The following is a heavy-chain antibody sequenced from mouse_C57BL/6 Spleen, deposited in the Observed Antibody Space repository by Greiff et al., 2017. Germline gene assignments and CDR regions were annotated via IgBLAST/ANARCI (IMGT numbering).Heavy chain of an antibody. CDR2: IDPNSGGT. Sequence: QVQLQQPGAELVKPGASVKLSCKASGYTFTSYWMHWVKQRPGRGLEWIGRIDPNSGGTKYNEKFKSKATLTVDKPSSTAYMQLSSLTSEASAVYSGASEGVYYDYDGYAMDYWGQGTSVTVSS. CDR1: GYTFTSYW. J-gene: IGHJ4*01. V-gene: IGHV1-72*01. D-gene: IGHD2-4*01. CDR3: ASEGVYYDYDGYAMDY.